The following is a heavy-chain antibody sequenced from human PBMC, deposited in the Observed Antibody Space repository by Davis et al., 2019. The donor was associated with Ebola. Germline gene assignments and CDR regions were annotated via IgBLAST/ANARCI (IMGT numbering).Heavy chain of an antibody. CDR3: ARDWGPYSSGWYGDAFDI. J-gene: IGHJ3*02. Sequence: GESLKISCSASGFTFSSYAMHWFRQAPGKGLERVAVISYGGSNKYYADSVKGRFTISRDNSKNTLYLQMNSLRAEDTAVYYCARDWGPYSSGWYGDAFDIWGQGTMVTVSS. V-gene: IGHV3-30-3*01. D-gene: IGHD6-19*01. CDR1: GFTFSSYA. CDR2: ISYGGSNK.